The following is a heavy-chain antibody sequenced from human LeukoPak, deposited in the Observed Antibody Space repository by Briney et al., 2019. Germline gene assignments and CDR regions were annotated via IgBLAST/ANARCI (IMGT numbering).Heavy chain of an antibody. CDR1: GGSISSGDYY. CDR3: ARGEGGDVVPAASDFDY. J-gene: IGHJ4*02. V-gene: IGHV4-30-4*01. Sequence: SETLSLTCTVSGGSISSGDYYWSWIRQPPGKGLEWIGYIYYSGSTYYNPSLKSRVTISVDTSKNQFSLKLSSVTAADTAVYYCARGEGGDVVPAASDFDYWGQGTPVTVSS. CDR2: IYYSGST. D-gene: IGHD2-2*01.